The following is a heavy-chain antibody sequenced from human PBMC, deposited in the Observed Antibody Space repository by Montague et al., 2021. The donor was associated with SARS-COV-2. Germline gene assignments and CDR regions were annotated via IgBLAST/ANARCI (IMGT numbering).Heavy chain of an antibody. CDR2: ISYDGTYK. J-gene: IGHJ6*02. CDR3: ASDHQFYDVLTAYFPSNYYHTYSGMDA. V-gene: IGHV3-30-3*01. CDR1: GFTFSSYP. Sequence: SLRLPWAASGFTFSSYPMHWVRQAPGKRLEWVAVISYDGTYKYYADSVKGRFTISRDNSKGTLYLQLNSLRAEDTAVYFCASDHQFYDVLTAYFPSNYYHTYSGMDAWGQGTTFTVSS. D-gene: IGHD3-9*01.